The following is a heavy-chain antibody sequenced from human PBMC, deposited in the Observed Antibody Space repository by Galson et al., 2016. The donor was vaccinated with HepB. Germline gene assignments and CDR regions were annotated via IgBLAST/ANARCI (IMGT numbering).Heavy chain of an antibody. Sequence: QSGAEVKKPGESLKFSCKGSGYSFTFYWIGWVRQMPGKGLEWMGTIYSHDSETRYSPSFQGQVTISVDKSISTAYLQWRGLKPSDSGIYFCARTSGFPWGQGTQVTVSS. CDR2: IYSHDSET. CDR1: GYSFTFYW. V-gene: IGHV5-51*01. CDR3: ARTSGFP. J-gene: IGHJ5*02. D-gene: IGHD5-12*01.